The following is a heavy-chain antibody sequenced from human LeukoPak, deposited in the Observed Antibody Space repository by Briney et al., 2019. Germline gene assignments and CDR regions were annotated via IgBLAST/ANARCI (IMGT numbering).Heavy chain of an antibody. Sequence: SETLSLTCTVSGGSISSGTYYWSWIRQPAGKGLEWIGRIYTSGSTSYNPSLKSRVTISVDTSKNQFSLKLSSVTAADTAVYYCARLTGATSNDAIDIWGQGTMVTVSS. CDR2: IYTSGST. D-gene: IGHD5-12*01. CDR3: ARLTGATSNDAIDI. J-gene: IGHJ3*02. CDR1: GGSISSGTYY. V-gene: IGHV4-61*02.